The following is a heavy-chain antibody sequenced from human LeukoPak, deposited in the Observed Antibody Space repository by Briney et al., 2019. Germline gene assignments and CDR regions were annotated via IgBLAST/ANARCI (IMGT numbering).Heavy chain of an antibody. CDR3: ARDGCRIVGATGSDY. CDR2: IKQEGSEK. D-gene: IGHD1-26*01. CDR1: GFTFSNYW. V-gene: IGHV3-7*01. Sequence: PGGSLRLSCAASGFTFSNYWMRWVRQAPGKGLEGVADIKQEGSEKYYVDSVKGRFTISRDNAKNSLYLQMNSLRAEDTAVYYCARDGCRIVGATGSDYWGQGTLVTVSS. J-gene: IGHJ4*02.